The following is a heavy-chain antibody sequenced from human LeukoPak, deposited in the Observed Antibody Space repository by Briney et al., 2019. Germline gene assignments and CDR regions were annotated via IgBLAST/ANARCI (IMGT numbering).Heavy chain of an antibody. CDR2: IRDDGSNK. CDR3: AKRGEGVSNTWYMNNWFDP. CDR1: GFTFSSSG. Sequence: GGSLRLSCAASGFTFSSSGMHWVRQAPGKGLEWVAFIRDDGSNKYYADSVKGRFTISRDNSKNTLYLQMNSLRAEDTAVYYCAKRGEGVSNTWYMNNWFDPWGQGTLVTVSS. D-gene: IGHD6-13*01. J-gene: IGHJ5*02. V-gene: IGHV3-30*02.